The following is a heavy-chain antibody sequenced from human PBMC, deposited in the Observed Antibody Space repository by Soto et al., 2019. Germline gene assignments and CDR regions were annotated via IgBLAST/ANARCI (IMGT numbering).Heavy chain of an antibody. D-gene: IGHD6-19*01. CDR3: ASGSGCNHS. J-gene: IGHJ4*01. Sequence: QVQLQASGPGLVKPSETLSPTGTVSGGAISGYYWSWIRQPAGKGLEWIGRINTSGSTNYNPSLKIRVTMSVDASKSQFSLQLISVTAADTAMYYCASGSGCNHSWCHGTLVTVSS. V-gene: IGHV4-4*07. CDR2: INTSGST. CDR1: GGAISGYY.